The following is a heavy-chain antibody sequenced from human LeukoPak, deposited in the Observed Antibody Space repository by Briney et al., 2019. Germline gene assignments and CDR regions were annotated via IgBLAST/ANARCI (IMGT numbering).Heavy chain of an antibody. CDR1: GGSINSYY. J-gene: IGHJ4*02. V-gene: IGHV4-59*01. Sequence: SETLSLTCTVSGGSINSYYWSWIRQPPGKGLEWIGYIYYSGSTNYNPSLKSRVTISVDTSKNQFSLKLSSVTAADTAVYYCARLGYCRGGRCYTKGVDYWGQGTLVTVSS. CDR3: ARLGYCRGGRCYTKGVDY. D-gene: IGHD2-15*01. CDR2: IYYSGST.